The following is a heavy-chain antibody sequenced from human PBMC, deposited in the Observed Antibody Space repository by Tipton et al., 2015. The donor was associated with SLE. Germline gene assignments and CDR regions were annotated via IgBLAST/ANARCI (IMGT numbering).Heavy chain of an antibody. CDR3: ARRSPSDYYDSSGYSYFDY. D-gene: IGHD3-22*01. CDR2: ISTRGNT. J-gene: IGHJ4*02. V-gene: IGHV4-61*02. Sequence: TLSLTCAVSGYSISSGSYYWSWIRQPAGKGMEWIGRISTRGNTNYNPSLKSRITISVDTSKNQFSLKLSSVTAAATAVYYCARRSPSDYYDSSGYSYFDYWGQGTLVTVSS. CDR1: GYSISSGSYY.